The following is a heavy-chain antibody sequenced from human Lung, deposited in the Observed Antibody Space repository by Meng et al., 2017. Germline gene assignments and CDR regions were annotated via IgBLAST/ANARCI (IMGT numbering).Heavy chain of an antibody. CDR3: ARDEDISAAGKLFGDY. J-gene: IGHJ4*02. CDR1: GYNFPDYW. D-gene: IGHD6-13*01. Sequence: QGRRGQAGAEVKKPGASVKVPCKPSGYNFPDYWLHWVRRAPGQGLEWMGRIDPKSGDTHYAQRFQGRVTMTGDTSISTAYMELSGLRSDDTAMYYCARDEDISAAGKLFGDYWGQGTLVTVSS. V-gene: IGHV1-2*06. CDR2: IDPKSGDT.